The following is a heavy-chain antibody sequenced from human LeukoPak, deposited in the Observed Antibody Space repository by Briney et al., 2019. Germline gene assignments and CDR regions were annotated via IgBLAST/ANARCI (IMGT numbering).Heavy chain of an antibody. CDR1: GGSFSGYY. J-gene: IGHJ2*01. V-gene: IGHV4-59*08. D-gene: IGHD2-15*01. CDR2: IYYSGST. CDR3: ATRLGYCSGGSCYGRYWYFDL. Sequence: SETLSLTCAVYGGSFSGYYWSWIRQPPGKGLEWIGYIYYSGSTNYNPSLKSRVTISVDTSKNQFSLKLSSVTAADTAVYYCATRLGYCSGGSCYGRYWYFDLWGRGTLVTVSS.